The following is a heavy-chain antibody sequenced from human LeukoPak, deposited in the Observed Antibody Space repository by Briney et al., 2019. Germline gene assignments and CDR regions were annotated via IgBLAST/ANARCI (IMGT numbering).Heavy chain of an antibody. CDR2: ISYSGYT. V-gene: IGHV4-59*01. D-gene: IGHD4-23*01. J-gene: IGHJ4*02. CDR3: ARGRNDNGGMFFDS. CDR1: GVSMRTYY. Sequence: KPSETLSLTCTVSGVSMRTYYWSWIRQAPGQGLEWIGFISYSGYTSYSPSLKSRVAISVDTSKSQFSLRLSSMTAADTAIYYCARGRNDNGGMFFDSWAQGTLVTVSS.